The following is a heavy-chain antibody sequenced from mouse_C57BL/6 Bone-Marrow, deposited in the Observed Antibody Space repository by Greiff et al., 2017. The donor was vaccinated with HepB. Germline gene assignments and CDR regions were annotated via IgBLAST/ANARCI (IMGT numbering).Heavy chain of an antibody. CDR3: ARGSVYYYGSSYYFDY. CDR1: GYTFTSYG. J-gene: IGHJ2*01. CDR2: IYPRSGNT. Sequence: VQLQESGAELARPGASVKLSCKASGYTFTSYGISWVKQRTGQGLEWIGEIYPRSGNTYYNEKFKGKATLTADKSSSTAYMELRSLTSEDSAVYFCARGSVYYYGSSYYFDYWGQGTTLTVSS. V-gene: IGHV1-81*01. D-gene: IGHD1-1*01.